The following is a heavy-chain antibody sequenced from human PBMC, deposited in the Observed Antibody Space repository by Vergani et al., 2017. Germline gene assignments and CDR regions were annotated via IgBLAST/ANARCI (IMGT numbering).Heavy chain of an antibody. Sequence: QVQLVQSGSELKKPGASVKVSCKASGYTLTSFAMNWVRHAPGQGLEWMGWINTNTGNPTYAQGFTGRFVVSLDTAVSTAYLQISSLKAEDTAVYYCETPHYDLLTRYYYGMDVWGQGTTVTVSS. CDR2: INTNTGNP. D-gene: IGHD3-9*01. J-gene: IGHJ6*02. CDR3: ETPHYDLLTRYYYGMDV. V-gene: IGHV7-4-1*02. CDR1: GYTLTSFA.